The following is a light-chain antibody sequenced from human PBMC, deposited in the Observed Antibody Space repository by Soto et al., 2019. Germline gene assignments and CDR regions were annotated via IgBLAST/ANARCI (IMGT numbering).Light chain of an antibody. CDR3: QQYDNSPLT. CDR2: GAS. Sequence: DIVLTQSPGTLSLSPGERATLSCRASQSVSSSYLAWYKQKPGQAPRLLIYGASNRATGIPDRLSGSGSGTDFTLTISRLEPEDFAVYYGQQYDNSPLTFGGGTKVDIK. J-gene: IGKJ4*01. V-gene: IGKV3-20*01. CDR1: QSVSSSY.